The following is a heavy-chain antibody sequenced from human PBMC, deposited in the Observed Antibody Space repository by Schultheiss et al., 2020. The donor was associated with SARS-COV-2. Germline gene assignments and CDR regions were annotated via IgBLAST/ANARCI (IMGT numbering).Heavy chain of an antibody. J-gene: IGHJ3*02. V-gene: IGHV1-2*04. D-gene: IGHD2-2*01. Sequence: ASVKVSCKVSGYTFTGYYMHWVRQAPGQGLEWMGWINPNSGGTNYAQKFQGWVTMTRDTSISTAYMELSRLRSDATAVYYCARESLRGGPASDAFDIWGPGTMVTVAS. CDR1: GYTFTGYY. CDR2: INPNSGGT. CDR3: ARESLRGGPASDAFDI.